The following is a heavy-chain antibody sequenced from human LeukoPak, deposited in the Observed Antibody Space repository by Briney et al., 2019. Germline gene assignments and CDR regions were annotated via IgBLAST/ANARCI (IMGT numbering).Heavy chain of an antibody. D-gene: IGHD3-22*01. V-gene: IGHV4-38-2*02. CDR2: IYYSGST. Sequence: PSETLSLTCTVSGYSISSGYYWGWIRQPPGKGLEWIGYIYYSGSTYYNPSLKSRVTISVDTSKNQFSLKLSSVTAADTAVYYSAREDSSGYFWGQGTLVTVSS. CDR3: AREDSSGYF. CDR1: GYSISSGYY. J-gene: IGHJ4*02.